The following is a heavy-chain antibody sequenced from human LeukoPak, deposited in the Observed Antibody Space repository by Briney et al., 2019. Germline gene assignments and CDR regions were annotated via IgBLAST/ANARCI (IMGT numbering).Heavy chain of an antibody. CDR2: IYYSGGT. CDR3: ARDISADSSSWYDY. CDR1: GGSISSYY. D-gene: IGHD6-13*01. J-gene: IGHJ4*02. V-gene: IGHV4-59*01. Sequence: SETLSLTCTVSGGSISSYYWSWIRQPPGKGLEWIGYIYYSGGTNYNPSLKSRVTISVDTSKNQFSLKLSSVTAADTAVYYCARDISADSSSWYDYWGQGTLVTVSS.